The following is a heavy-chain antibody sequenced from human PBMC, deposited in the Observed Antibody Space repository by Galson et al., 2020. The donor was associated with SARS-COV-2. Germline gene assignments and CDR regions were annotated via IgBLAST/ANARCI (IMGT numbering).Heavy chain of an antibody. Sequence: HPGEPLKISCAASGFTFDAFAMHWLRQAPGKGLAWVALISSAGATPTYADSVKRRFIISRDNRKSSLYLQMKSLRPDDTAFYYCAKVAGGYSASWYGHFDGWGQGTLVSVSS. CDR1: GFTFDAFA. CDR2: ISSAGATP. V-gene: IGHV3-43D*03. CDR3: AKVAGGYSASWYGHFDG. D-gene: IGHD6-13*01. J-gene: IGHJ4*02.